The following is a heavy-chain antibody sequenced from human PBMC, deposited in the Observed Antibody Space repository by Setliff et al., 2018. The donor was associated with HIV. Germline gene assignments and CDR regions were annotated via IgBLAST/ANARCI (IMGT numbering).Heavy chain of an antibody. V-gene: IGHV4-39*07. CDR3: ASLDGHNSGYFDY. Sequence: SETLSLTCTVSGGSISRSSYFWTWIRQRPGQGLEWIGYIYYNGRVSYSEKTYYSPSLKSRVTISVDTSKNQFSLKLSSVTAADTAVYYCASLDGHNSGYFDYWGQGTLVTVSS. CDR1: GGSISRSSYF. J-gene: IGHJ4*02. CDR2: GYIYYNGRVSYSEKT. D-gene: IGHD3-10*01.